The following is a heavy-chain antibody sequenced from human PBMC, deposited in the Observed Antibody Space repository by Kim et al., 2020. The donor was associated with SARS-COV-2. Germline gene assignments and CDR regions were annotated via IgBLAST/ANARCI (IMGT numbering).Heavy chain of an antibody. J-gene: IGHJ6*03. CDR3: AKAAAAGVYYYYYMGV. CDR2: ISGSGGST. CDR1: GFTFSSYA. D-gene: IGHD6-13*01. Sequence: GGSLRLSCAASGFTFSSYAMSWVRQAPGKGLEWVSAISGSGGSTYYADSVKGRFTISRDNSKNTLYLQMNSLRAEDTAVYYCAKAAAAGVYYYYYMGVWGKGTTVTVSS. V-gene: IGHV3-23*01.